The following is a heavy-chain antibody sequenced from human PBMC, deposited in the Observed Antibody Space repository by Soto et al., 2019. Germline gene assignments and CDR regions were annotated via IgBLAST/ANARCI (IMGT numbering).Heavy chain of an antibody. Sequence: QLQLQESGPGLVKPSETLSLTCTVSGGSISSSSYYWGWIRQPPGKGLEWIGSIYYSGSTYYNPSLKRPVTISVHTSKNPFHLKLSSVTAADTAVYYCARHPSDGNYSYGMDVWGQGTTVTVSS. CDR3: ARHPSDGNYSYGMDV. CDR1: GGSISSSSYY. V-gene: IGHV4-39*01. J-gene: IGHJ6*02. CDR2: IYYSGST. D-gene: IGHD1-26*01.